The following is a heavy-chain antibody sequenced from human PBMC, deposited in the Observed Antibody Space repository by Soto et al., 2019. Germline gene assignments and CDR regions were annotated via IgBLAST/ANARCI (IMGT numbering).Heavy chain of an antibody. J-gene: IGHJ4*02. D-gene: IGHD3-3*01. CDR2: IWYDGSTQ. Sequence: QVQLVESGGGVVQPGRSLRLSCAASGFTFSNYGMDWVRQAPGKGLEWVAVIWYDGSTQYYADSVKGRFTISRDNSKNTLYLQMNSLRAEDTAVYYCARSFDFWTGYYDYWGQGTLVSVSS. V-gene: IGHV3-33*01. CDR1: GFTFSNYG. CDR3: ARSFDFWTGYYDY.